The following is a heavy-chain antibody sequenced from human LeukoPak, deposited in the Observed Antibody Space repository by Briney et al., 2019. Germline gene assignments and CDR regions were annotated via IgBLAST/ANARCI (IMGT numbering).Heavy chain of an antibody. CDR1: GYTFTSYD. J-gene: IGHJ3*02. CDR3: ARDLFPDGYNHDAFDI. V-gene: IGHV1-8*01. CDR2: MNPNSGNT. Sequence: ASVKVSCKASGYTFTSYDINWVRQATGQGLEWMGWMNPNSGNTGYAQKFQGRVTMTRNTSISTAYMELSSLRSEDTAVYYCARDLFPDGYNHDAFDIWGQGTMVTVSS. D-gene: IGHD5-24*01.